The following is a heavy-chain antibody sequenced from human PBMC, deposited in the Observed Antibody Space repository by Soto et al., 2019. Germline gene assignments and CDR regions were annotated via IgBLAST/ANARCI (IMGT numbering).Heavy chain of an antibody. J-gene: IGHJ4*02. CDR2: IIPIFGKA. CDR1: GGTFSRHA. D-gene: IGHD3-22*01. Sequence: QVQLVQSGAEVRKPGSSVKVSCKASGGTFSRHAISWLRQAPGQGLEWMGGIIPIFGKANHAQKFQGRVPIIADESTSPVYMELSNLKSEDRAMYYCARGWGYDSNDYYYAYWGQGTLVIVSS. CDR3: ARGWGYDSNDYYYAY. V-gene: IGHV1-69*01.